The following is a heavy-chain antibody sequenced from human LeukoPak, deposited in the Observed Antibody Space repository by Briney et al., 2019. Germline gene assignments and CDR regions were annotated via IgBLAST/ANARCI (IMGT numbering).Heavy chain of an antibody. Sequence: ASVKISCKVSGYTFTDYYMHWVQQAPGKGLEWMGLVDPEDGETIYAEKFQGRVTITADTSTDTAYMELSSPRSEDTAVYYCATDLYSSSDYWGQGTLVTVSS. V-gene: IGHV1-69-2*01. CDR3: ATDLYSSSDY. J-gene: IGHJ4*02. D-gene: IGHD6-6*01. CDR2: VDPEDGET. CDR1: GYTFTDYY.